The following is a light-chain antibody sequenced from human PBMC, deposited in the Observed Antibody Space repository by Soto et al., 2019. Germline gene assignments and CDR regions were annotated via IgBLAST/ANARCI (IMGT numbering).Light chain of an antibody. CDR2: STN. J-gene: IGLJ3*02. CDR3: VLYMGSGIPPV. V-gene: IGLV8-61*01. Sequence: QTVVTQEPSFSVSPGGTVTLTCGLSSGSVSTNYYPSWHQQTPGQGPRTLIYSTNIRSSGVPDRFSGSILGNKAALTITGAQADDESGYFCVLYMGSGIPPVFGGGTKLTVL. CDR1: SGSVSTNYY.